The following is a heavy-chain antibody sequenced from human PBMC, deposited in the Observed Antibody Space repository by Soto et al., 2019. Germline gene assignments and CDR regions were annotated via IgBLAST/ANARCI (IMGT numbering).Heavy chain of an antibody. J-gene: IGHJ4*02. V-gene: IGHV3-48*03. CDR1: GFSISNYE. Sequence: GGSLRLSCVASGFSISNYEMNWVRQAPGKGLEWVSYISGSGSTVYYADSVKGRFTISRENAKNSVYLQINTLRVEDTAIYYCARNPSGQWVVPLYCDLWGQGTLVTVSS. CDR3: ARNPSGQWVVPLYCDL. D-gene: IGHD6-19*01. CDR2: ISGSGSTV.